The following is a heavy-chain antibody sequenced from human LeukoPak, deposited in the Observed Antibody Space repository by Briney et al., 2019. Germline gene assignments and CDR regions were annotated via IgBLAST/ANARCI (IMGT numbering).Heavy chain of an antibody. CDR3: ARDYDFWSGYLNYYYYGMDV. CDR2: IIPILGIA. Sequence: GASVKVSCKASGGTFSSYAISWVRQAPGQGLEWMGRIIPILGIANYAQKFQGRVTITADKSTSTAYMELRSLRSDDTAVYYCARDYDFWSGYLNYYYYGMDVWGQGTTVTVSS. D-gene: IGHD3-3*01. J-gene: IGHJ6*02. CDR1: GGTFSSYA. V-gene: IGHV1-69*04.